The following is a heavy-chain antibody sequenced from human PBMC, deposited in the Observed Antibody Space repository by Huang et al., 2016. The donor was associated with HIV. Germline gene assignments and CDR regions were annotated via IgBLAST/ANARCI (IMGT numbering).Heavy chain of an antibody. V-gene: IGHV5-51*01. D-gene: IGHD3-10*01. CDR3: ARQGLWLPPTDPFDY. CDR2: IYPGDSDT. J-gene: IGHJ4*02. CDR1: GYNFDSYW. Sequence: EVHLVQSGAEVKEPGESLKISCQASGYNFDSYWSGWVRPLPGKGLEWMGVIYPGDSDTRYDPSVQGQVTSSADQSINTAYLQWSSLKASDTAIYFCARQGLWLPPTDPFDYWGQGTPVTVSA.